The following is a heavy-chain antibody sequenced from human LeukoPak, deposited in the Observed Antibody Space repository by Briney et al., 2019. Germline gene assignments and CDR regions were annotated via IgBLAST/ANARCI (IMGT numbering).Heavy chain of an antibody. V-gene: IGHV4-31*03. CDR2: MSYSGDT. J-gene: IGHJ5*02. D-gene: IGHD2-2*01. CDR3: ARDQVDCSSTSCHNWFDP. Sequence: SETLSLTCTVSGGSISSGDSYWSWIRQHPGKGLEWIGYMSYSGDTYYNPSLKSRVTISVDTSKNQFSLTLISVTAADTAVYYCARDQVDCSSTSCHNWFDPWGQGTLVTVSS. CDR1: GGSISSGDSY.